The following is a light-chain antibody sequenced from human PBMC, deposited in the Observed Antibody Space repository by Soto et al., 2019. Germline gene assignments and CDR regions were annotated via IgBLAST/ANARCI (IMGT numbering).Light chain of an antibody. V-gene: IGKV1-5*03. CDR1: QTFGRW. CDR2: EAS. CDR3: QHYNSYLWT. Sequence: DIQITQSPSTLSASVGERVTISWRASQTFGRWLAWFQQKPGKAPKLLIYEASNLQSGVPSRFSGSGSGTKFTLTISSLQPDDFATYYCQHYNSYLWTFGQGTKVDIK. J-gene: IGKJ1*01.